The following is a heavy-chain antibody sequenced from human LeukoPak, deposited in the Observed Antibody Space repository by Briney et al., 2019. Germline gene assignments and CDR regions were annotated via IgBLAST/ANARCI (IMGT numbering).Heavy chain of an antibody. CDR3: AKDLGSIVLLWFGEWVL. D-gene: IGHD3-10*01. Sequence: PGGSLRLSCAASGFTFSSYAMSWVRQAPGKGLEWVSAISGSGGSTYYADSVKGRFTISRDNSKNTLYLQMNSLRAEDTAVYYCAKDLGSIVLLWFGEWVLWGQGTLVTVSS. J-gene: IGHJ4*02. V-gene: IGHV3-23*01. CDR2: ISGSGGST. CDR1: GFTFSSYA.